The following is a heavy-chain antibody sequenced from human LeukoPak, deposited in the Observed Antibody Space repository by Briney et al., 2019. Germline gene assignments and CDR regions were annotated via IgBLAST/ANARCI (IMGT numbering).Heavy chain of an antibody. Sequence: KSGGSLRLSCAASGFAISSYTMNWVRQAPGKGLEWVSSISSSGSKIYYADSVKGRFTVSRDNAKSSLYLQMNSLRAEDTAVYYCARALEADYWGQGTLVTVSS. CDR3: ARALEADY. V-gene: IGHV3-21*01. CDR2: ISSSGSKI. CDR1: GFAISSYT. J-gene: IGHJ4*02.